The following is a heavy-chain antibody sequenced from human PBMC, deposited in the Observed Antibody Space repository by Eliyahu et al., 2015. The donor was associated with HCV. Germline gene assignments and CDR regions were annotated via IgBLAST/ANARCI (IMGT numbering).Heavy chain of an antibody. CDR3: ARMGYYDSSGYYGYTQY. J-gene: IGHJ1*01. CDR1: GFTFSSYW. D-gene: IGHD3-22*01. Sequence: EVQLVESGGGLVQPGGSLRLSCAASGFTFSSYWMHWVRQVPGKGLMWVSRINNDGSRTNYADSVKGRFTISRDNAKNTLYLQMNSLRAEDTAVYYCARMGYYDSSGYYGYTQYWGQGTLVTVSS. V-gene: IGHV3-74*01. CDR2: INNDGSRT.